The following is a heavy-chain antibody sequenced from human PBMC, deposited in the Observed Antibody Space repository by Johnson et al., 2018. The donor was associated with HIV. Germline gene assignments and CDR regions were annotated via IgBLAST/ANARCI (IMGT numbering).Heavy chain of an antibody. J-gene: IGHJ3*02. Sequence: VQLVESGGGVVQPGRSLRISCAASGFTFEDHDMSWVRQVPGKGLEWVSGINWNGGSTGYADYVKGRFIISRDNAKKSLYLQMNSLRAEDTAVYYCASPQAGDYPQDDAFHIWGQGTVVTVSS. CDR3: ASPQAGDYPQDDAFHI. D-gene: IGHD4-17*01. V-gene: IGHV3-20*04. CDR1: GFTFEDHD. CDR2: INWNGGST.